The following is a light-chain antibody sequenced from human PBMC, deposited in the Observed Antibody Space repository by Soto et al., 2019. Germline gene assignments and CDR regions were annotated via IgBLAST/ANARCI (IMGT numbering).Light chain of an antibody. CDR1: QSISSW. CDR2: KAS. CDR3: QQYNSYPS. J-gene: IGKJ4*01. V-gene: IGKV1-5*03. Sequence: DIQMTQSPSTLSASVGDRVTITCRASQSISSWLAWYQQKPGKAPKLLIYKASSLESGVPSRFSGSGSGTEFTLTISSLQPDXFATYXCQQYNSYPSFGGGTKVEIK.